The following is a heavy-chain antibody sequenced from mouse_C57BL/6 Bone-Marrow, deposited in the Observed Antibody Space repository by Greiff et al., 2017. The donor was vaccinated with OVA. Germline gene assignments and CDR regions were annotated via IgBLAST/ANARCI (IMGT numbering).Heavy chain of an antibody. Sequence: QVHVKQSGAELARPGASVKLSCKASGYTFTSYGISWVKQRTGQGLEWIGEIYPRSGNTYYNEKFKGKATLTADKSSSTAYMELRSLTSEDSAVYFCARDYYGSSYEDYYAMDYWGQGTSVTVSS. J-gene: IGHJ4*01. V-gene: IGHV1-81*01. CDR3: ARDYYGSSYEDYYAMDY. CDR2: IYPRSGNT. D-gene: IGHD1-1*01. CDR1: GYTFTSYG.